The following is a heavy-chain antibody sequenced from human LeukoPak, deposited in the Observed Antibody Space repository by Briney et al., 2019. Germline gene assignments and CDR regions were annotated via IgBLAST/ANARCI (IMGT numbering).Heavy chain of an antibody. J-gene: IGHJ4*02. V-gene: IGHV3-23*01. CDR1: GFTFSTYA. CDR3: AKGKLDPFDY. Sequence: PGGSLRLSCAASGFTFSTYAMSWVRQAPGKGLEWVSGISGSGGSTYYADSVKGRFTISRDNSKNTLYLQVNSLRAEDTAVYYCAKGKLDPFDYWGQGTLVTVSS. D-gene: IGHD1-1*01. CDR2: ISGSGGST.